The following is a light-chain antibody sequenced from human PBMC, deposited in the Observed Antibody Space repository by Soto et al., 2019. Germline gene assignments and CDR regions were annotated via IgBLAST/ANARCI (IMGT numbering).Light chain of an antibody. V-gene: IGKV3-11*01. CDR1: QSVSSY. Sequence: EIVLTQSPGTLSLSPGERATLSCRASQSVSSYLAWCQQKPGQAPRLLIYDASNRATGIPARFSGSGSGTDFTLTISSLEPEDFAVYYCQQRSNWPPITFGQGTKVDIK. J-gene: IGKJ1*01. CDR3: QQRSNWPPIT. CDR2: DAS.